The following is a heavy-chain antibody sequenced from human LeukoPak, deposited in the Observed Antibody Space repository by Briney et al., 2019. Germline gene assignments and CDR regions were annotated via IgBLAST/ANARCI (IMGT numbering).Heavy chain of an antibody. Sequence: ASVKVSCKASGHTFTSYYMHWVRQAPGQGLEWMGIINPSGGSTSYAQKFQGRVTMTEDTSTDTAYMELSSLRSEDTAVYYCATGDSSGYYYRAWGQGTLVTVSS. CDR2: INPSGGST. CDR1: GHTFTSYY. V-gene: IGHV1-46*01. D-gene: IGHD3-22*01. CDR3: ATGDSSGYYYRA. J-gene: IGHJ5*02.